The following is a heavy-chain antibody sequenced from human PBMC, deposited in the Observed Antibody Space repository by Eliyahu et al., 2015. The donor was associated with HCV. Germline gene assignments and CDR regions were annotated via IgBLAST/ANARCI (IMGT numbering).Heavy chain of an antibody. J-gene: IGHJ6*02. CDR1: GFTFSSYG. D-gene: IGHD3-10*01. CDR3: AKDRATGSWYYGMDV. CDR2: ISYDGSNK. Sequence: VVQPGRSLRLSCAASGFTFSSYGMHWVRQAPGKGLEWVAVISYDGSNKYYADSVKGRFTISRDNSKNTLYLQMNSLRAEDTAVYYCAKDRATGSWYYGMDVWGQGTTVTVSS. V-gene: IGHV3-30*18.